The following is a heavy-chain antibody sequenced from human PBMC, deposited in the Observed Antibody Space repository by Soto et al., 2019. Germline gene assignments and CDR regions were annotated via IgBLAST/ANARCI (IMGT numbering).Heavy chain of an antibody. CDR3: AAVGYYYDSSGYWDY. V-gene: IGHV1-58*01. CDR2: IVVGSGNT. Sequence: GASVKVSCKASGFTFTSSAVQWLRQARGQRLEWIGWIVVGSGNTNYAQKFQERVTITRDMSTSTAYMELSSLRSEDTAVYYCAAVGYYYDSSGYWDYWGQGTLVTVSS. J-gene: IGHJ4*02. CDR1: GFTFTSSA. D-gene: IGHD3-22*01.